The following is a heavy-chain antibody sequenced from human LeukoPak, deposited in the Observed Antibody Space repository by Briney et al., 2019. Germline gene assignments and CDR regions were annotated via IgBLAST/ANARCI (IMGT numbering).Heavy chain of an antibody. J-gene: IGHJ4*02. CDR2: ISSSSSTI. Sequence: GGSLRLSCAASGFTFSSYSMNWVRQAPGKGLEWASYISSSSSTIYYADSVKGRFTISRDNAKNSLYLQMNSLRAEDTAVYYCARDLRGVAVDYWGQGTLVTVSS. V-gene: IGHV3-48*04. D-gene: IGHD3-10*01. CDR3: ARDLRGVAVDY. CDR1: GFTFSSYS.